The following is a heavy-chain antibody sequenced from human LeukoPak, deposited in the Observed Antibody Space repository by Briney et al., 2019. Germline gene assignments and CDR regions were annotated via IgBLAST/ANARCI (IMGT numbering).Heavy chain of an antibody. J-gene: IGHJ4*02. Sequence: ASVKVSCKASGGTFRSYAISWVRQAPGQGLEWMGWISAYNGNTNYAQKLQGRVTMTTDTSTSTAYMELRSLRSDDTAVYYCARVPGGSYSRGSVDYWGQGTLVTVSS. CDR2: ISAYNGNT. V-gene: IGHV1-18*01. D-gene: IGHD1-26*01. CDR1: GGTFRSYA. CDR3: ARVPGGSYSRGSVDY.